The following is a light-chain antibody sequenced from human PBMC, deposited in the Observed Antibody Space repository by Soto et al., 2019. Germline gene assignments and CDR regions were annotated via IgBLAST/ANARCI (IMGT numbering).Light chain of an antibody. J-gene: IGLJ1*01. V-gene: IGLV2-14*01. CDR1: SSDVGACNC. CDR3: SSFTSSSTYF. CDR2: EVN. Sequence: QSALTQPASVSGSPGQSITISCTGTSSDVGACNCVSWYQQHSGKAPKLMIYEVNDRPSGISNRFSGSKSGNTASLTISGLQAEDDADYYCSSFTSSSTYFFGAGTKLTVL.